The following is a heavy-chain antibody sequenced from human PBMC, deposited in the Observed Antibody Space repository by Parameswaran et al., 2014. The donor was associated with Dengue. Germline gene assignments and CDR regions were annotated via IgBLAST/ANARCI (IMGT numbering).Heavy chain of an antibody. CDR3: ARADRYDFWSGCMDV. V-gene: IGHV3-30*04. CDR2: ISYDGSNK. Sequence: VRQMPGKGLEWVAVISYDGSNKYYADSVKGRFTISRDNSKNTLYLQMNSLRAEDTALYYCARADRYDFWSGCMDVWGQGTTVTVSS. D-gene: IGHD3-3*01. J-gene: IGHJ6*01.